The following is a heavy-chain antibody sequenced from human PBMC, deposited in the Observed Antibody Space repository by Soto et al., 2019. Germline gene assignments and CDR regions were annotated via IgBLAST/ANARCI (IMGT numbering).Heavy chain of an antibody. CDR2: VSGSGDST. CDR1: GFTFGSYA. CDR3: AKPLGGYNYYGMDV. J-gene: IGHJ6*02. Sequence: PGGSMRLSCAASGFTFGSYAMNWVRQAPGKGLEWVSTVSGSGDSTYFADSVKGRFTISRDNSKNTLYLHMNSLRAEDTAIYYCAKPLGGYNYYGMDVWGQGTTVTVSS. V-gene: IGHV3-23*01.